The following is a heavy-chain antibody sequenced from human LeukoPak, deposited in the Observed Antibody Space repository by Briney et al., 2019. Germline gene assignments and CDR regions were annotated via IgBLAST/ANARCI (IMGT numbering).Heavy chain of an antibody. D-gene: IGHD3-22*01. V-gene: IGHV4-61*02. J-gene: IGHJ5*02. Sequence: SQTLSLTCTVSGGSISSGSYYWSWIRQPAGKGLEWIGRIYTSGSTNYNPSLKSRVTISVDTSKNQFSLKLSSVTAADTAVYYCARDRDYYDIPQGWFDPWGQGTLVTVSS. CDR1: GGSISSGSYY. CDR3: ARDRDYYDIPQGWFDP. CDR2: IYTSGST.